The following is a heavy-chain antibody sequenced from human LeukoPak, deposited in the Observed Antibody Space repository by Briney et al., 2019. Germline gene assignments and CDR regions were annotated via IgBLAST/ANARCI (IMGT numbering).Heavy chain of an antibody. CDR2: IRYDGSNK. CDR1: GFTFSSYW. Sequence: PGRSLRLSCAASGFTFSSYWMSWVRQAPGKGLEWVAFIRYDGSNKYYADSVKGRLTISRDNSKNTLYLQMNSLRAEDTAVYYCAKGAPGLWFGELLYPDAEYFQHWGQGTLVTVSS. J-gene: IGHJ1*01. D-gene: IGHD3-10*01. V-gene: IGHV3-30*02. CDR3: AKGAPGLWFGELLYPDAEYFQH.